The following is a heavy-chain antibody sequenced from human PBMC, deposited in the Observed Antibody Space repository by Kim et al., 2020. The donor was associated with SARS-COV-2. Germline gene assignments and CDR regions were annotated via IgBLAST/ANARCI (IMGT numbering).Heavy chain of an antibody. D-gene: IGHD6-6*01. CDR1: GGSISSYY. CDR2: IYYSGST. V-gene: IGHV4-59*13. Sequence: SETLSLTCTVSGGSISSYYWSWIRQPPGKGLEWIGYIYYSGSTNYNPSLKSRVTISVDTSKNQFSLKLSSVTAADTAVYYCARKDAARLGWYNWFDPWGQGTLVTVSS. J-gene: IGHJ5*02. CDR3: ARKDAARLGWYNWFDP.